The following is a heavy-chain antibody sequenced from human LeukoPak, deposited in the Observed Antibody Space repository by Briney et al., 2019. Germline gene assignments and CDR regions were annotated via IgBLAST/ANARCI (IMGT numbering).Heavy chain of an antibody. D-gene: IGHD2/OR15-2a*01. CDR3: ARLLNYYGMDV. Sequence: SETLSLTCTVSGGSISSYYWSWIRQPPGKGLGWVGYIYYSGSTNYNPSLKSRVTISGDTSKNQFSLKLSSVTAADTAVYYCARLLNYYGMDVWGQGTTVTVSS. CDR1: GGSISSYY. J-gene: IGHJ6*02. CDR2: IYYSGST. V-gene: IGHV4-59*08.